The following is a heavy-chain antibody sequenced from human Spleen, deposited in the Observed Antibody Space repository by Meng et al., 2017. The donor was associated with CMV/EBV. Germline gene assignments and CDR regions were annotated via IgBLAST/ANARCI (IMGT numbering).Heavy chain of an antibody. Sequence: ASVKVSCKASGYTFTDYYMNWVRQAPGQGPEWMGWINPNSGGGTYAQRFQGRVTMTRDRSISTAYMEVNSLRSDDTAVYYCARDVGHDSSSYEFDYWGQGTPVTVSS. CDR2: INPNSGGG. J-gene: IGHJ4*02. V-gene: IGHV1-2*02. D-gene: IGHD6-6*01. CDR1: GYTFTDYY. CDR3: ARDVGHDSSSYEFDY.